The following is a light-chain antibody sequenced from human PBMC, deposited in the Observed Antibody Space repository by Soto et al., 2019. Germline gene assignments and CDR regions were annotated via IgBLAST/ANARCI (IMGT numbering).Light chain of an antibody. CDR1: SSDVGGHNY. J-gene: IGLJ2*01. CDR2: DVS. V-gene: IGLV2-14*03. CDR3: SSYTSRSDVV. Sequence: QSVLTQPASVSGSPGQSITISCTGTSSDVGGHNYVSWYQHHPGKAPKLMIYDVSNRPSGVSNRFSGSKSVNTASLTISGLQAEDEADYYCSSYTSRSDVVFGGGTKLTVL.